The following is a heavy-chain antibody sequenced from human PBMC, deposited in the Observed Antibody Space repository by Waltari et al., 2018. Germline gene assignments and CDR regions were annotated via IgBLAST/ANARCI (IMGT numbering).Heavy chain of an antibody. J-gene: IGHJ4*01. CDR3: ARGEGGANEY. CDR2: ISSGASTI. D-gene: IGHD1-26*01. V-gene: IGHV3-48*03. Sequence: EVQLVESGGGLVQPGGSLRLLCAASGFTFRNYEMNWVRQAPGKGREWGSYISSGASTIFYADSVKVRFTISRDNAKNSVYLEMNSLRADDTAIYYCARGEGGANEYWGQGTLVTVSS. CDR1: GFTFRNYE.